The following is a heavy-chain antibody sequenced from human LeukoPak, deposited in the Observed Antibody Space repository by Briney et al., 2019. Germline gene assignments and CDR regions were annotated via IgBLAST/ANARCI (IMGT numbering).Heavy chain of an antibody. CDR2: IYSGGST. CDR1: GFTVSSNY. Sequence: GGSLRLSCAASGFTVSSNYMSWVRQAPGKGLEWVSVIYSGGSTYYADSVKGRFTISRDNSKNTLYLQMNSLRAEDTAVYYCARVLPDWGFDYWGQGTLVTVSS. V-gene: IGHV3-66*01. J-gene: IGHJ4*02. CDR3: ARVLPDWGFDY. D-gene: IGHD7-27*01.